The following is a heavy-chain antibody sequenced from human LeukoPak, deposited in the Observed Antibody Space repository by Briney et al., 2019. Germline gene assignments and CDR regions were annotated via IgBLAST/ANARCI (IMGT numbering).Heavy chain of an antibody. V-gene: IGHV3-30*18. CDR1: GFTFSRYV. CDR2: ISYDGSNK. D-gene: IGHD5-12*01. J-gene: IGHJ4*02. Sequence: GGSLRLSCVASGFTFSRYVMHWVRQAPGKGLGWVAVISYDGSNKYYADSVKGRFTISRDNSKNTLYLQMNSLRAEDTAVYYCAKDSGYQTRNYYFDYWGQGTLVTVSS. CDR3: AKDSGYQTRNYYFDY.